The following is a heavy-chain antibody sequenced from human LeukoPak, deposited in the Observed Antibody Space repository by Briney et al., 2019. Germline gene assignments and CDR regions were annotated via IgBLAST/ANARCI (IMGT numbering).Heavy chain of an antibody. J-gene: IGHJ4*02. CDR1: GGSITHFF. D-gene: IGHD2-8*02. V-gene: IGHV4-59*01. Sequence: SETLSLTCTVSGGSITHFFWSFSRQPPTKGLEYIGYIYHTGAIDYNPSLKSRLTMSADKSTNQFSLNLRSVTAADTAVYYCARVSCTGGTCHLDSWGQGILVTVSS. CDR2: IYHTGAI. CDR3: ARVSCTGGTCHLDS.